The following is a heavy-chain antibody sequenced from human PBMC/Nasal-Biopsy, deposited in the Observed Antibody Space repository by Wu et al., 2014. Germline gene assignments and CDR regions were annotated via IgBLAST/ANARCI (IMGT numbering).Heavy chain of an antibody. V-gene: IGHV4-31*03. D-gene: IGHD6-19*01. CDR3: ARGPGYSGGWYFDY. Sequence: TLSLTCNVSGGSISSDGFYWSWFRQHPGKGLEWIGYSYYSGSTYYNPSLKSRVTISVDTSRNHFSLKLSSVTAADTAVYYCARGPGYSGGWYFDYWGPGTLVTVSS. J-gene: IGHJ4*02. CDR2: SYYSGST. CDR1: GGSISSDGFY.